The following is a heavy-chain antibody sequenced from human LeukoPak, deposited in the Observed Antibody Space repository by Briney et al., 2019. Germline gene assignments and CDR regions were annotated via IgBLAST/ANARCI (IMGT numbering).Heavy chain of an antibody. CDR2: IYIGGST. V-gene: IGHV3-53*01. D-gene: IGHD3-22*01. CDR1: GFTVSSNY. J-gene: IGHJ4*02. Sequence: PGGSLSLACAASGFTVSSNYMGWVPQAPGKGLGWVSVIYIGGSTYSADPATGRFTISRDNSKNTISLQMNSLRAEDTAAYYCARAADAYESSTDYWGQGTLVTVSS. CDR3: ARAADAYESSTDY.